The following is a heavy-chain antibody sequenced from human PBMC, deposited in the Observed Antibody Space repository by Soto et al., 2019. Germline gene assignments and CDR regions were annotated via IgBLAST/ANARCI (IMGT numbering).Heavy chain of an antibody. Sequence: QVQLVQSGAEVKKPGASVKVSCKASGYTFTSYAMHWVRQAPGQRREWMGWINAGNGNTKYSQKFQGRVTITRDTSANTAYMELSSLRSEDTAVYYCARVGFMTTVTSFDYWGQGTLVTVSS. CDR2: INAGNGNT. V-gene: IGHV1-3*01. CDR3: ARVGFMTTVTSFDY. J-gene: IGHJ4*02. CDR1: GYTFTSYA. D-gene: IGHD4-17*01.